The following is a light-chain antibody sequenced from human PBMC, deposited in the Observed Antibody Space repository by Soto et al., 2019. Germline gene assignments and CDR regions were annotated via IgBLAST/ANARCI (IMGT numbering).Light chain of an antibody. J-gene: IGKJ1*01. CDR1: QGISSY. CDR2: AAS. CDR3: QQLNSSPHT. Sequence: DIQLTQSPSFLSASVGDRVTITCRASQGISSYLAWYRQSPGKAPQLLIYAASTLQSGVPSRFSGSGSGTEFTLTISSLQPEDFATYSCQQLNSSPHTFRQGTKVDIK. V-gene: IGKV1-9*01.